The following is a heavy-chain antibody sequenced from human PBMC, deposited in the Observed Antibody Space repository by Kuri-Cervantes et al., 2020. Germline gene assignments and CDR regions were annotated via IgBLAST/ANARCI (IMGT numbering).Heavy chain of an antibody. D-gene: IGHD6-13*01. V-gene: IGHV3-7*01. CDR2: IKQDGSEK. J-gene: IGHJ4*02. Sequence: GESLKISCAASGFTFSSYWMSWVCQAPGKGLEWVANIKQDGSEKYYVDSVKGRFTISRDNAKNSLYLQMNSLRAEDTAVYYCARYSSSWYRRGYYFDYWGQGTLVTVSS. CDR3: ARYSSSWYRRGYYFDY. CDR1: GFTFSSYW.